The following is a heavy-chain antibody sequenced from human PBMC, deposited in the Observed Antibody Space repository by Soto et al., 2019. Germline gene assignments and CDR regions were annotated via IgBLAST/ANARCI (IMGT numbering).Heavy chain of an antibody. CDR1: GFTVINTY. D-gene: IGHD4-17*01. CDR2: IYRDGRT. Sequence: EMQLVESGGGLVQPGGSLRLSCAASGFTVINTYLSWVRQAPGKGLEWVSVIYRDGRTYYADSVKGRFTISRDHSKNTLYLQMNSLRAEDTAVYYCTRDPVDYPVFDYWGQGTLVTVSS. V-gene: IGHV3-66*01. J-gene: IGHJ4*02. CDR3: TRDPVDYPVFDY.